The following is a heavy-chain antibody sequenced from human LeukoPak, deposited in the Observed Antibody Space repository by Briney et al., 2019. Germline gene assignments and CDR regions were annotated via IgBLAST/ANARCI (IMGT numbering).Heavy chain of an antibody. V-gene: IGHV3-9*01. CDR1: GFTFSSFS. CDR3: AKALGSSWYRGNYYFDY. D-gene: IGHD6-13*01. Sequence: GGSLRLSCAASGFTFSSFSMAWVRQAPGKGLEWVSGISWNSGSIGYADSVKGRFTISRDNAKNSLYLQMNSLRAEDTALYYCAKALGSSWYRGNYYFDYWGQGTLVTVSS. J-gene: IGHJ4*02. CDR2: ISWNSGSI.